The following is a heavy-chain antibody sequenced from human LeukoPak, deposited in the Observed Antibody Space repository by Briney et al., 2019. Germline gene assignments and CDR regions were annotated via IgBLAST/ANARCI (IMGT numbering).Heavy chain of an antibody. J-gene: IGHJ1*01. CDR1: GGSISSGGYS. D-gene: IGHD3-16*01. CDR2: IYYSGST. CDR3: AMGVYVWGMWDFQH. V-gene: IGHV4-30-4*07. Sequence: SQTLSLTCAVSGGSISSGGYSWSWIRQPPGKGLEWIGYIYYSGSTYYNPSLKSRVTISVDTSKNQFSLKLSSVTAADTAVYYGAMGVYVWGMWDFQHWGQGTLVTVSS.